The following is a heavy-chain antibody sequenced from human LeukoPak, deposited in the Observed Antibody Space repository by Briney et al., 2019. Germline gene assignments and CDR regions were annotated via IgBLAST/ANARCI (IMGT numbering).Heavy chain of an antibody. CDR3: ARHGDFWDGRSWFDP. Sequence: SETLSLTCNVSGRSIRSFYLSWIRPPPAKGLDWIGYIYTSGTTKYNPSLKRRLTISVDTSNSQCLLKLSSVTAADTAVYYCARHGDFWDGRSWFDPWGQGTLVTVYS. CDR2: IYTSGTT. J-gene: IGHJ5*02. V-gene: IGHV4-4*09. D-gene: IGHD3-3*01. CDR1: GRSIRSFY.